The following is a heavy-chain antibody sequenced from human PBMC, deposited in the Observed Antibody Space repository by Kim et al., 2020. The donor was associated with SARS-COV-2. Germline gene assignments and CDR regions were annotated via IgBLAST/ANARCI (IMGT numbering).Heavy chain of an antibody. Sequence: SGPTLVNPTHTLTLTCTFSGFSLTSTTESVGWIRQSPGKALEWLALIYWDDDKLYSPSLRTRLNITKDTSKNQVVLTMTDMDPVDTGTYYCAHSRLKWFDPWGQGTLVTVSS. CDR1: GFSLTSTTES. CDR3: AHSRLKWFDP. CDR2: IYWDDDK. V-gene: IGHV2-5*02. J-gene: IGHJ5*02.